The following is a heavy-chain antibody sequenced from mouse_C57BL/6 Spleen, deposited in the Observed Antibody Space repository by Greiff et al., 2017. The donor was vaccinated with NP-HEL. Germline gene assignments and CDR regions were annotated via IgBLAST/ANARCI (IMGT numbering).Heavy chain of an antibody. Sequence: QVQLQQSGAELAKPGASVKLSCTASGYTFTSYWMHWVKQRPGQGLEWIGYINPSSGYTKYNQKFQDKATLTADKSSSTAYLQLSSLTYEDSAVYYCARGTTVAAGAMDYWGQGTSVTVSS. V-gene: IGHV1-7*01. D-gene: IGHD1-1*01. CDR3: ARGTTVAAGAMDY. CDR2: INPSSGYT. J-gene: IGHJ4*01. CDR1: GYTFTSYW.